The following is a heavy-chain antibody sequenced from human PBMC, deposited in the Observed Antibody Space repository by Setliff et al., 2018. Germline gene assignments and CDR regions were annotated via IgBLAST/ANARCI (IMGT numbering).Heavy chain of an antibody. V-gene: IGHV1-69*05. CDR2: TIPLFGTT. CDR1: GGTFSSYA. D-gene: IGHD3-3*01. Sequence: GASVKVSCKASGGTFSSYAIDWVRQAPGQGLEWMGGTIPLFGTTDYAQKFHGRVTIITDESTSTAYMELSSLTSEDTAVYYCARIFLYGTSWYFDNWGQGTLVTVSS. J-gene: IGHJ4*02. CDR3: ARIFLYGTSWYFDN.